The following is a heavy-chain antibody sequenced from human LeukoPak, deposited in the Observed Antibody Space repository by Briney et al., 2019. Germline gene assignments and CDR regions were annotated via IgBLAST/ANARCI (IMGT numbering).Heavy chain of an antibody. D-gene: IGHD1-26*01. CDR3: ARDRRPVDTASLSGSYGYNWFDP. Sequence: SETLSLTCTVSGYSISSGYYWGWIRQPPGKGLEWIGSIYHSGSTYYNPSLKSRVTISVDTSKNQFSLKLSSVTAADTAVYYCARDRRPVDTASLSGSYGYNWFDPWGQGTLVTVSS. V-gene: IGHV4-38-2*02. CDR1: GYSISSGYY. CDR2: IYHSGST. J-gene: IGHJ5*02.